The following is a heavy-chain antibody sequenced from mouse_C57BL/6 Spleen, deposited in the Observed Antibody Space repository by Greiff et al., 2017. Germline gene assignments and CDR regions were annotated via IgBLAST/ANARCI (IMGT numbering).Heavy chain of an antibody. J-gene: IGHJ3*01. Sequence: EVQGVESGGGLVKPGGSLKLSCAASGFTFSSYAMSWVRQTPEKRLEWVATISDGGSYTYYPDNVKGRFTISRDNAKNNLYLQMSHLKSEDTAMYYCARDWGLRQACFAYWGQGTLVTVSA. CDR1: GFTFSSYA. V-gene: IGHV5-4*01. CDR3: ARDWGLRQACFAY. CDR2: ISDGGSYT. D-gene: IGHD2-4*01.